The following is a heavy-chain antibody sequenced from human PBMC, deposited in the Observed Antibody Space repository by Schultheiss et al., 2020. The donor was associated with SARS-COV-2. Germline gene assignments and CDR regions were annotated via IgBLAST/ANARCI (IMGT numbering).Heavy chain of an antibody. D-gene: IGHD2-15*01. Sequence: SQTLSLTCTVSGGSISKGGYYWNWIRQHPGKGLEWIGHIYHSGSTFYNPSLKSRLTISVDTSENQFSLKLSSVTAADTAVYYCAREAGSYEVDYWGQGTLVTVSS. CDR2: IYHSGST. CDR1: GGSISKGGYY. V-gene: IGHV4-31*03. CDR3: AREAGSYEVDY. J-gene: IGHJ4*02.